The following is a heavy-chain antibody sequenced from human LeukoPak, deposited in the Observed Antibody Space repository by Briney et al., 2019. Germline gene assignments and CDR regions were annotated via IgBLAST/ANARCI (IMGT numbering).Heavy chain of an antibody. CDR1: GFTFSSYE. CDR3: ARELSYYYYMDV. CDR2: ISSSGSTI. V-gene: IGHV3-48*03. Sequence: GGSLRLSCAASGFTFSSYEMNWVRQAPGKGLEWVSYISSSGSTIYYADSVKGRFTISRDNAKNSLYLQMNSLRAEDTAVYYCARELSYYYYMDVWGKGTTVTISS. J-gene: IGHJ6*03.